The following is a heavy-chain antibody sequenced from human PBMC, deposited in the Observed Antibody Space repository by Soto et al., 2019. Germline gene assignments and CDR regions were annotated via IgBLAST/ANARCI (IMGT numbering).Heavy chain of an antibody. CDR1: GFTFSSYA. D-gene: IGHD1-7*01. CDR2: ISGSGGNT. CDR3: AKAIGTTLLSLYGMDF. V-gene: IGHV3-23*01. J-gene: IGHJ6*02. Sequence: PGGSLRLSCAASGFTFSSYAMSWVRQAPGKGLKWVSGISGSGGNTYYADSVKGRFTISRDNSRNTLYLQMSSLRAEETAVYYCAKAIGTTLLSLYGMDFPGQGTTVTGFS.